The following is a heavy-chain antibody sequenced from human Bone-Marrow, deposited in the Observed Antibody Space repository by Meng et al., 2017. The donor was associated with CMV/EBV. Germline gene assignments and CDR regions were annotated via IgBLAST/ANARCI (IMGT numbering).Heavy chain of an antibody. D-gene: IGHD3-3*01. CDR3: ALGGEITIFGVVIAGGMDV. Sequence: SETLSLTCTVPGGSISSSSYYWGWIRQPPGKGLEWIGSIYYSGSTYYNPSLKSRVTISVDTSKNQFSLKLSSVTAADTAGYYCALGGEITIFGVVIAGGMDVWGQGTTVTGYS. CDR2: IYYSGST. CDR1: GGSISSSSYY. V-gene: IGHV4-39*07. J-gene: IGHJ6*01.